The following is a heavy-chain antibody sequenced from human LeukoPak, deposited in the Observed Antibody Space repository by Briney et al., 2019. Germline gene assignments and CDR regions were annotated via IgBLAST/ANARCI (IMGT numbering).Heavy chain of an antibody. CDR3: ARFSPFFDAFDI. V-gene: IGHV3-53*04. D-gene: IGHD3-3*01. CDR1: GFTVSSNY. CDR2: IYSSGST. Sequence: GGSLRLSCAASGFTVSSNYMSWVRQARGKGLEWVSVIYSSGSTYYADSVKGRFTISRHNSKNTLYLQMNSLRAEDTAVYYCARFSPFFDAFDIWGQGTMVTVSS. J-gene: IGHJ3*02.